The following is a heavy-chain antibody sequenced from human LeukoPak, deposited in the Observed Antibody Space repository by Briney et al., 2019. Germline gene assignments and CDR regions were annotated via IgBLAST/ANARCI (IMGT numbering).Heavy chain of an antibody. Sequence: GASVKVSCKASFSGNYFQWVRQAPGQGLEWMGWINPNSGGTNYAQKFQGRVTMTRDTSISTAYMELSRLRSDDTAVYYCARDQGPSSGSYYLLFNYYGMDVWGQGTTVTVSS. CDR3: ARDQGPSSGSYYLLFNYYGMDV. D-gene: IGHD3-10*01. CDR2: INPNSGGT. J-gene: IGHJ6*02. V-gene: IGHV1-2*02. CDR1: FSGNY.